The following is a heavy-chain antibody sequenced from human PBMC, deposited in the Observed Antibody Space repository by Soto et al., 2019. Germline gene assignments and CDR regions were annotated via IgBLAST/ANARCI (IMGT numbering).Heavy chain of an antibody. CDR1: GFTFSSYA. Sequence: QVQLVESGGGVVQPGRSLRLSCAASGFTFSSYAMHWVRQAPGKGLEWVAVISYDGSNKYYADSVKGRFTISRDNSKNTLYLQMNSLRAEDTAVYYCARDKSPYSSGWHNRHFAYWGQGTLVIVSS. V-gene: IGHV3-30-3*01. CDR3: ARDKSPYSSGWHNRHFAY. J-gene: IGHJ4*02. CDR2: ISYDGSNK. D-gene: IGHD6-19*01.